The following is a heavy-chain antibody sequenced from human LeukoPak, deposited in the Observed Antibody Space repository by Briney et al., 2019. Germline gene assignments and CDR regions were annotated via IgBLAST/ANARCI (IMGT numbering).Heavy chain of an antibody. D-gene: IGHD6-13*01. CDR2: IYSGGST. Sequence: GGSLRLSCAASGFTVSSNYMSWLRQAPGKGLEWVSVIYSGGSTYYADSVKGRFTISRDNSKNTLYLQMNSLRAEDTAVYYCARLIAAAGSHWFDPWGQGTLVTVSS. J-gene: IGHJ5*02. CDR3: ARLIAAAGSHWFDP. V-gene: IGHV3-66*04. CDR1: GFTVSSNY.